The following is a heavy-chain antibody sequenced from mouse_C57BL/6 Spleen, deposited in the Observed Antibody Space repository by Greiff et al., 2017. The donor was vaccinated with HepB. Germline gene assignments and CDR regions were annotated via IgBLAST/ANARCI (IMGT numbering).Heavy chain of an antibody. CDR2: INPGSGGT. V-gene: IGHV1-54*01. J-gene: IGHJ4*01. CDR3: ARRGRDYAMDY. Sequence: VMLVESGAELVRPGTSVKVSCKASGYAFTNYLIEWVKLRPGQGLEWIGVINPGSGGTNYNEKFKGKATLTADKSSSTAYMQLSSLTSEDSAVYFCARRGRDYAMDYWGQGTSVTVSS. D-gene: IGHD1-1*01. CDR1: GYAFTNYL.